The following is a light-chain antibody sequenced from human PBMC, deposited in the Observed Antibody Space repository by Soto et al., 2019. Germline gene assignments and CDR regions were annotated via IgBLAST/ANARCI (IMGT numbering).Light chain of an antibody. CDR1: SSDVGDYNY. CDR3: SSYISNSIVV. Sequence: QSALTHPASVSGSPGQSITISCTGTSSDVGDYNYVSWYQQHPGKAPKLMIYEVSHRLSGVSNRFSGSKSGYTASLTISRLQDEDEADYYCSSYISNSIVVFGGGTTLTVL. CDR2: EVS. V-gene: IGLV2-14*01. J-gene: IGLJ2*01.